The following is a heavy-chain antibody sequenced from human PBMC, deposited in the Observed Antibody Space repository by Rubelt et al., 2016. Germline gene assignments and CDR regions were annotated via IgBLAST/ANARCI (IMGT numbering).Heavy chain of an antibody. Sequence: QVQLVQSGAEVKKPGSSVKVSCKASGGTFSSYAISWVRQAPGQGLEWMGGSIPRFGPANYAQKFQGRVPITADESTSTAYMELSSLRSEDTAVYYCATGGDFGVVIPNWFDPWGQGTLVTVSS. D-gene: IGHD3-3*01. CDR3: ATGGDFGVVIPNWFDP. CDR2: SIPRFGPA. J-gene: IGHJ5*02. CDR1: GGTFSSYA. V-gene: IGHV1-69*01.